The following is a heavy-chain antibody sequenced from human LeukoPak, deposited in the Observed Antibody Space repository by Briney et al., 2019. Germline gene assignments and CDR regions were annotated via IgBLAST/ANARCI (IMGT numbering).Heavy chain of an antibody. Sequence: GSLRLSCAASGFNFSRNSMNWIRQPPGKGLEWIGEINHSGSTNYNPSLKSRVTISVDTSKNQFSLKLSSVTAADTAVYYCARKGRVGATDYWGQGTLVTVSS. J-gene: IGHJ4*02. V-gene: IGHV4-34*01. D-gene: IGHD1-26*01. CDR3: ARKGRVGATDY. CDR1: GFNFSRNS. CDR2: INHSGST.